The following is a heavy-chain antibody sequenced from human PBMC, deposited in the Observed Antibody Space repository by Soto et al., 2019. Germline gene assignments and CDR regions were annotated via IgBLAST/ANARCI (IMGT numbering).Heavy chain of an antibody. V-gene: IGHV3-23*01. CDR3: AIFGGYCSSTSCYKRGGWFDP. CDR1: GFTFSSYA. D-gene: IGHD2-2*02. Sequence: EVQLLESGGGLVQPGGSLRLSCAASGFTFSSYAMSWVRQAPGKGLEWVSAISGSGGSTYYADSVKGRFTISRDNSKNTLYLQMNSLRAEDTAVYYCAIFGGYCSSTSCYKRGGWFDPWGQGTLVTVSS. J-gene: IGHJ5*02. CDR2: ISGSGGST.